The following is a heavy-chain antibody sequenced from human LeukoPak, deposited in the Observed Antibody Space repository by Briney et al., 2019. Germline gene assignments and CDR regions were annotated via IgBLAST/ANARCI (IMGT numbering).Heavy chain of an antibody. J-gene: IGHJ4*02. D-gene: IGHD2-8*01. Sequence: GGSLRLSCAASGFTFSSYSMNWVRQAPGKGLEWVSSISSSSSYIYYADSLKGRFTISRDNSKNTLYLQMNSLRAEDTAVYYCASMLYDWDYFDYWGQGTPVTVSS. CDR3: ASMLYDWDYFDY. V-gene: IGHV3-21*04. CDR2: ISSSSSYI. CDR1: GFTFSSYS.